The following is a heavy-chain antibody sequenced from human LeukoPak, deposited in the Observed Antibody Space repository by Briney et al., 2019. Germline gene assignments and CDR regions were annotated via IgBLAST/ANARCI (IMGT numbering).Heavy chain of an antibody. CDR2: IYYSGST. D-gene: IGHD2-8*01. Sequence: SETLSLTCTVSGGSISSYYWSWIRQPPGKGLEWIGYIYYSGSTNYNPSLKSRVSISVDTSKNQFSLKLSSVTAADTAVYYCARGVNGYYYYGMDVWGQGTTVTVSS. V-gene: IGHV4-59*01. CDR3: ARGVNGYYYYGMDV. J-gene: IGHJ6*02. CDR1: GGSISSYY.